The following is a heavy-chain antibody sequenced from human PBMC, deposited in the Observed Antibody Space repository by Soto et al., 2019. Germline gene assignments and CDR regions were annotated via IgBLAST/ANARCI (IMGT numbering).Heavy chain of an antibody. CDR1: GYTFTSYA. CDR2: INAGNGNT. V-gene: IGHV1-3*01. CDR3: ARGGSLYWYFDL. D-gene: IGHD1-26*01. Sequence: QVQLVQSGAEVKKPGASVKVSCKASGYTFTSYAMHWVRQAPEQRPEWMGWINAGNGNTKYSQKFQGRFTITRDTSASTAYMELSSLRSADTAVYYCARGGSLYWYFDLWGRGTLVTVSS. J-gene: IGHJ2*01.